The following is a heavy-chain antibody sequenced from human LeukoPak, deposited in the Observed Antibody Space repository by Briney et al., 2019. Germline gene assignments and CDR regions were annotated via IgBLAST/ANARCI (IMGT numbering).Heavy chain of an antibody. CDR1: GFTLGDYA. CDR3: TRDTRGGVSAAGPV. Sequence: GRSLRLSCTASGFTLGDYAMSWFRQAPGRGLEWVGIIRGKAYGGTTEYAASVKGRFTISRDDSKSIGYLQMNSLKTEDTAVYYCTRDTRGGVSAAGPVWGQGTLVTVSS. J-gene: IGHJ4*02. V-gene: IGHV3-49*03. D-gene: IGHD6-13*01. CDR2: IRGKAYGGTT.